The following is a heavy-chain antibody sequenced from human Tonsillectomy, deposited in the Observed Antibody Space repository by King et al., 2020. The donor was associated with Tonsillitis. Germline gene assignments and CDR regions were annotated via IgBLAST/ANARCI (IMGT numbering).Heavy chain of an antibody. V-gene: IGHV2-26*01. CDR3: ARIYTEDSSGYYAFDI. D-gene: IGHD3-22*01. J-gene: IGHJ3*02. Sequence: VTLQESGPVLVKPTETLTLTCTVSGFSLSNARMGVSWIRQPPGKALEWLAHIFSNDEKSYSTSLKSRLTISKDTSKSQVVLTMTNMDPVDTATYYCARIYTEDSSGYYAFDIWGQGTMVTVSS. CDR1: GFSLSNARMG. CDR2: IFSNDEK.